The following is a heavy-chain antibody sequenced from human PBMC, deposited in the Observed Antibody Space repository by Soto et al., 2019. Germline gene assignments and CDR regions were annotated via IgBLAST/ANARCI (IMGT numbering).Heavy chain of an antibody. CDR2: IYYSGST. Sequence: PSLTMSVTWSVSGGSISSFDVSWIRKHTGKGLEWIGYIYYSGSTNYNPSLKSRVTISVDTSNDPFSLDLDSVTAADTAVYYCARGLLTGSSYSGGWYYFDFWGQGTPVTVSS. V-gene: IGHV4-59*12. J-gene: IGHJ4*02. CDR1: GGSISSFD. CDR3: ARGLLTGSSYSGGWYYFDF. D-gene: IGHD1-26*01.